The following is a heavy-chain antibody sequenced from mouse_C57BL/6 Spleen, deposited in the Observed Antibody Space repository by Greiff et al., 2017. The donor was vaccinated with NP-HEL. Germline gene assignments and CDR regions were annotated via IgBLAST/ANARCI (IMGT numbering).Heavy chain of an antibody. CDR2: ISDGGSYT. CDR1: GFTFSSYA. CDR3: ARVRDYFDY. V-gene: IGHV5-4*03. J-gene: IGHJ2*01. Sequence: DVMLVESGGGLVKPGGSLKLSCAASGFTFSSYAMSWVRQTPEKRLEWVATISDGGSYTYYPDNVKGRFTISRDNAKNNLYLQMSHLKSEDTAMYYCARVRDYFDYWGQGTTLTVSS.